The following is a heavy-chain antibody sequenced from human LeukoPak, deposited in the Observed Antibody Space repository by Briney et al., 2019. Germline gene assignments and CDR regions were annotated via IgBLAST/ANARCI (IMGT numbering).Heavy chain of an antibody. V-gene: IGHV4-4*07. D-gene: IGHD1-20*01. J-gene: IGHJ4*02. CDR3: ARVHNNWHFDY. Sequence: PSETLSLTCTVSGGSISSYYWSWIRQPAGKGLEWIGRIYISGSTDYNPSLKSRVTLSVDTSKNQFSLNVSSVTAADTAVYYSARVHNNWHFDYWGQGALVTVSS. CDR2: IYISGST. CDR1: GGSISSYY.